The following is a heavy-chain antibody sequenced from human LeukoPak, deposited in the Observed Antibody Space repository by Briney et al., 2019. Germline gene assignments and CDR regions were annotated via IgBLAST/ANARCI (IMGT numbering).Heavy chain of an antibody. CDR2: MNPNSGNT. V-gene: IGHV1-8*01. CDR1: GYTFTSYD. CDR3: ARSWLAEDWFDP. D-gene: IGHD6-19*01. J-gene: IGHJ5*02. Sequence: ASVKVSCKASGYTFTSYDINWVRQATGQGLEWMGWMNPNSGNTGYAQKFQGRVTMTRNTSISTAYMELSSLRSEDTAVYYCARSWLAEDWFDPWGQGTLVTVSS.